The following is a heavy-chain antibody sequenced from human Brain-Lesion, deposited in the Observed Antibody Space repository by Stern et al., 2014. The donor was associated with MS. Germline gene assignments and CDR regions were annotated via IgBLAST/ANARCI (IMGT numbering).Heavy chain of an antibody. CDR3: TILSGPYDH. J-gene: IGHJ4*02. CDR2: INRDGSTT. Sequence: EVQLEESGGGLVQPGGSLRLSCAASGFTFSNSWMHWVRQAPGKWLVWVSRINRDGSTTTYADSVKGRFTISRDNAKNTLYLQMSSLRAEDTAVYYCTILSGPYDHWGQGTLVTVSS. V-gene: IGHV3-74*02. D-gene: IGHD3-10*01. CDR1: GFTFSNSW.